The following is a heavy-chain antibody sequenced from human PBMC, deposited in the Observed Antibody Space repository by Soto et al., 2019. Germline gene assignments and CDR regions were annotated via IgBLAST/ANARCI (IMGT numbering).Heavy chain of an antibody. CDR2: IYHSGST. V-gene: IGHV4-30-2*01. Sequence: QLQLQESGSGLVKPSQTLSLTCAVSGGSISSGGYSWSWIRQPPGKGLEWIGYIYHSGSTYYNPSLKSRVTISEDRSKNHFSRKLSSVTAADTAVYYCARSTERGSGILKHWGQGTLVTVSS. J-gene: IGHJ1*01. CDR3: ARSTERGSGILKH. CDR1: GGSISSGGYS. D-gene: IGHD3-10*01.